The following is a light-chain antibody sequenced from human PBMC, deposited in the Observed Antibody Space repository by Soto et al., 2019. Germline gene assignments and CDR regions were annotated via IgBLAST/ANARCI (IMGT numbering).Light chain of an antibody. J-gene: IGKJ1*01. CDR3: QQSYSTPRT. CDR1: QSVITY. V-gene: IGKV1-39*01. CDR2: GAS. Sequence: DIQMTKSQSSLSASVGDTVTITCRASQSVITYLNWYQQKPGKAPTLLISGASSLQSGVPSRFSGSGSERDFTLTISSLQPEDFATYYCQQSYSTPRTFGQGTKVDIK.